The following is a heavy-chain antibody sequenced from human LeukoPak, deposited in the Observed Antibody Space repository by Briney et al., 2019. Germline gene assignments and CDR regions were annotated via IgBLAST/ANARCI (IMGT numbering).Heavy chain of an antibody. CDR3: AKRVQLWPGYFDL. V-gene: IGHV3-23*01. CDR2: ISGSGGST. CDR1: GFTFSSYA. J-gene: IGHJ2*01. D-gene: IGHD1-1*01. Sequence: PGGSLRLSCAASGFTFSSYAMSWVRQAPGKGLEWVSAISGSGGSTYYADSVKGRFTISSDNSKNTLYLQMNSLRAEDTAVYYCAKRVQLWPGYFDLWGRGTLVTVSS.